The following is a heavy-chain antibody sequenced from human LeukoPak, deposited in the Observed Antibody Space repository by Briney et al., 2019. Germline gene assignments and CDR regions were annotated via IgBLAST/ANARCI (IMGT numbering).Heavy chain of an antibody. CDR3: AKDPTSNYYDFWSGYYEEY. CDR2: IRYDGSNK. V-gene: IGHV3-30*02. J-gene: IGHJ4*02. D-gene: IGHD3-3*01. Sequence: PGGSLRLSCAASGFTFSSYGMHWVRQAPGKGLEWVAFIRYDGSNKYYADSAKGRFTISRDNSKNTLYLQMNSLRAEDTAVYYCAKDPTSNYYDFWSGYYEEYWGQGTLVTVSS. CDR1: GFTFSSYG.